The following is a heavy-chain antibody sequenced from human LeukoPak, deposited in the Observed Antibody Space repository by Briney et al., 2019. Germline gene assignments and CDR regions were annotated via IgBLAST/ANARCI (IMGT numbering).Heavy chain of an antibody. V-gene: IGHV3-7*01. CDR1: GFTFSSYA. CDR3: ARRPDAFDI. CDR2: IKQDGSEK. J-gene: IGHJ3*02. Sequence: GGSLRLSCAASGFTFSSYAMSWVRQAPGKGLEWVANIKQDGSEKYYVDSVKGRFTISRDNAKNSLYLQMNSLRAEDTAVYYCARRPDAFDIWGQGTMVTVSS.